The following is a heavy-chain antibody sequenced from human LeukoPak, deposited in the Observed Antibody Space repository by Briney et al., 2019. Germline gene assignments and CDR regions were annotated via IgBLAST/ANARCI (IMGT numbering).Heavy chain of an antibody. J-gene: IGHJ4*02. D-gene: IGHD6-13*01. CDR3: ARDPXXIAAAVFDY. Sequence: GGSLRLSCAASGFTFSSYAMHWVRQAPGKGLEWAAVISYDGSNKYYSDSVKGRFTISRDNSKNTLYLQMNSLRSEDKAVYYCARDPXXIAAAVFDYWGQGTLITVSS. CDR1: GFTFSSYA. V-gene: IGHV3-30*04. CDR2: ISYDGSNK.